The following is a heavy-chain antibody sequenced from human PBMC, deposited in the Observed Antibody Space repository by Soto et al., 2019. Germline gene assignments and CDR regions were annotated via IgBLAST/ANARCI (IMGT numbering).Heavy chain of an antibody. D-gene: IGHD3-22*01. J-gene: IGHJ6*02. CDR1: GYTFIIYA. CDR2: ISAYNGNT. V-gene: IGHV1-18*01. Sequence: GASVKVSCTASGYTFIIYAFSWVRQAPGQGLEWMGWISAYNGNTKYAQKFQGRVTMTTDTSTSTVYMELRSLTSDDTAVYYCARGKDDDSSGYSFYGMDVWGQGTTVTVSS. CDR3: ARGKDDDSSGYSFYGMDV.